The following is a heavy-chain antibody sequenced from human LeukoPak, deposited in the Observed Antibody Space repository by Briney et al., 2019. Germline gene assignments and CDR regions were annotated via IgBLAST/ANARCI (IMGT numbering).Heavy chain of an antibody. CDR3: AKDQNNWFDP. J-gene: IGHJ5*02. V-gene: IGHV3-21*04. CDR1: GFTFSSYS. Sequence: GGSLRLSCAASGFTFSSYSMNWVRQAPGKGLEWVSSISSSSSYIYYADSVKGRFTISRDNAKNSLYLQMNSLRAEDTALYYCAKDQNNWFDPWGQGTLVTVSS. CDR2: ISSSSSYI.